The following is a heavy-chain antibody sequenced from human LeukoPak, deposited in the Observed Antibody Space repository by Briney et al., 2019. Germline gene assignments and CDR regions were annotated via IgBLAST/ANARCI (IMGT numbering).Heavy chain of an antibody. CDR1: GYTFTSYY. V-gene: IGHV1-46*01. Sequence: GASVKVSCKASGYTFTSYYMHWVRQAPGQGLEWMGIINPSGGSTSYAQKFQGRVTMTRDTSTSTVYMELSSLRSEDTAVYYCARWAVVYSGYDYPFDYWGQGTLVTVSS. CDR2: INPSGGST. CDR3: ARWAVVYSGYDYPFDY. J-gene: IGHJ4*02. D-gene: IGHD5-12*01.